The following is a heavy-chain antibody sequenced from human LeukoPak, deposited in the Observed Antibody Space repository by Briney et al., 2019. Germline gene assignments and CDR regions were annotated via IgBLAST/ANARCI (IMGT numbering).Heavy chain of an antibody. D-gene: IGHD4-23*01. CDR1: GFTLSSYW. CDR3: ARDRGGLTTVVTSGLAFDI. V-gene: IGHV3-7*01. J-gene: IGHJ3*02. CDR2: IKQDGSEK. Sequence: GGSLRLSCAASGFTLSSYWMIWVRQAPGKGLEWVANIKQDGSEKYYVDSVKGRFTISRDNAKNSLYLQMNSLRAEDTAVYYCARDRGGLTTVVTSGLAFDIWGQGTMVTVSS.